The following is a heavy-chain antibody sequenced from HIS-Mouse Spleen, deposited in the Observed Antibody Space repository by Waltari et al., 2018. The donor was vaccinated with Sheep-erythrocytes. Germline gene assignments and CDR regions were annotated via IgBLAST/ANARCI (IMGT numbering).Heavy chain of an antibody. D-gene: IGHD3-10*01. CDR3: ARLITMVRGVTWYFDL. CDR2: IYYRGRT. Sequence: QVQLQESGPGLVKPSQTLSLTCTVSGGSISSGGYYWSWIRQHPGKGLEWIGYIYYRGRTYYNPSLKSRVTISVDTSKNQFSLKLSSVTAADTAVYYCARLITMVRGVTWYFDLWGRGTLVTVSS. J-gene: IGHJ2*01. CDR1: GGSISSGGYY. V-gene: IGHV4-31*03.